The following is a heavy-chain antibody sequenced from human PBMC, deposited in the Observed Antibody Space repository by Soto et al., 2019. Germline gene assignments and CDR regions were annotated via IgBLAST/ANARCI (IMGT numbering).Heavy chain of an antibody. CDR1: GFTFSSYG. V-gene: IGHV3-33*01. D-gene: IGHD3-22*01. Sequence: QVQLVESGGGVVQPGRSLRLSCAASGFTFSSYGMHWVRQAPGKGLEWVAVIWYDGSNKYYVDSVKGRFTISRDNSKNTLYLQMNSLRAEDTAVYYCARGAGGYYGEYYFDYWGQGTLVTVSS. CDR3: ARGAGGYYGEYYFDY. CDR2: IWYDGSNK. J-gene: IGHJ4*02.